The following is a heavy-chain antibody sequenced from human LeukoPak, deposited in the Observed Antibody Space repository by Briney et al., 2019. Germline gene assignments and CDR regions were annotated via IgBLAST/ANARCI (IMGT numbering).Heavy chain of an antibody. CDR3: AKTGGIAAAH. D-gene: IGHD6-13*01. V-gene: IGHV3-23*01. CDR1: GFTVSSNY. Sequence: GGSLRLSCAASGFTVSSNYMSWVRQAPGKGLEWVSAISGGGVSTYYADSVKGRFTISRDNSKNTLYLQMNSLRAEDTALYYCAKTGGIAAAHWGQGTLVTVSS. J-gene: IGHJ4*02. CDR2: ISGGGVST.